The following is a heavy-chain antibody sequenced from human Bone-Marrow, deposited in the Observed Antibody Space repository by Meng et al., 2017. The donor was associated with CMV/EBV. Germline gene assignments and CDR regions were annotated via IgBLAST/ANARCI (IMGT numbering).Heavy chain of an antibody. CDR2: INPNSGGT. CDR3: ARDMVPYYYYGMDV. J-gene: IGHJ6*02. V-gene: IGHV1-2*02. Sequence: ASVKVSCKASGYTFTGYYMHWVRQAPGQGLEWMGWINPNSGGTNYAQKFQGRVTMTRDTSISTAYMELSRLRSDDTAVYYCARDMVPYYYYGMDVWGRGTTVTVSS. CDR1: GYTFTGYY. D-gene: IGHD6-13*01.